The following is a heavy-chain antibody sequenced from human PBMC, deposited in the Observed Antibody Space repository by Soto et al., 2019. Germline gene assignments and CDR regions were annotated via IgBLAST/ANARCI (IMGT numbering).Heavy chain of an antibody. V-gene: IGHV3-23*01. CDR3: AKGDAHVVVTAIAPPVAFDI. J-gene: IGHJ3*02. D-gene: IGHD2-21*02. CDR1: GFTFSSYA. CDR2: VSGSGGST. Sequence: EVQLLESGGGLVQPGGSLRLSCAASGFTFSSYAMSWVRQAPGKGLEWVSAVSGSGGSTYYADSVKGRFTISRDNSKNTLYLQMNSLRAEDTAVYYCAKGDAHVVVTAIAPPVAFDIWGQGTMVTVSS.